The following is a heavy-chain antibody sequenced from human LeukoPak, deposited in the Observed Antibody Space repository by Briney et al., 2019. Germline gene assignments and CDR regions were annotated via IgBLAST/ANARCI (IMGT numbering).Heavy chain of an antibody. Sequence: SETLSLTCAVYGGSFSGYYWSWIRQPPGKGLEWIGEINHSGCTNYNPSLKSRVTISVDTSKNQFSLKLSSVTAADTAVYYCARREIIAARARAVNAFDIWGQGTMVTVSS. CDR2: INHSGCT. CDR1: GGSFSGYY. J-gene: IGHJ3*02. D-gene: IGHD6-6*01. V-gene: IGHV4-34*01. CDR3: ARREIIAARARAVNAFDI.